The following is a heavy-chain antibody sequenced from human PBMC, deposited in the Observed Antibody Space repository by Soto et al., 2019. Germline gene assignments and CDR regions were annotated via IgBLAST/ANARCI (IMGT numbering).Heavy chain of an antibody. CDR2: IWYDGSNK. CDR1: GFNFNRYG. CDR3: ARDHGTMSVGVLIKGSDY. J-gene: IGHJ4*02. V-gene: IGHV3-33*01. Sequence: PGGSLRLSCAASGFNFNRYGMHWVRQAPGKGLEWVAIIWYDGSNKYYADSVKGRFTISRDNFKNMLYLQMNNLRVEDTAVYYCARDHGTMSVGVLIKGSDYWGQGTLVTVSS. D-gene: IGHD2-2*01.